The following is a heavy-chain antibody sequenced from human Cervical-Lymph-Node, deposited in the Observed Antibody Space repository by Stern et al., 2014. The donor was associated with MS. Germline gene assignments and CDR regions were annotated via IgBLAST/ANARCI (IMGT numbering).Heavy chain of an antibody. V-gene: IGHV1-69*01. CDR1: GGTFNNYA. CDR2: IIPVFDTT. D-gene: IGHD1-26*01. CDR3: VRTTHLLHPSGS. Sequence: QVQLMQSGAEVKKPGSSVKVSCKASGGTFNNYAMNWVRQAPGQGLEWMGGIIPVFDTTTYAQKFQGRVTITADESTSTAYMELSSLRSEDTAVYFCVRTTHLLHPSGSWGQGTLITVSS. J-gene: IGHJ5*02.